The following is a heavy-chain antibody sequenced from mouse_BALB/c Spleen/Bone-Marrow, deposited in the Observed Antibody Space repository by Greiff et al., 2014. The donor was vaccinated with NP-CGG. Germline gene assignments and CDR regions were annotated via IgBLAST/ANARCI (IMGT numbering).Heavy chain of an antibody. CDR1: GFTFSSYA. CDR2: ISSGGSYT. CDR3: ARDYYGSSYAMDY. V-gene: IGHV5-9-4*01. J-gene: IGHJ4*01. Sequence: EVKLVESGGGLVKPGGSLKLSCAASGFTFSSYAMSWVRQSPEKRLEWVAEISSGGSYTYYPDTVTGRFTISRDNAKNTLHLEMSSLRSEDTAMYYCARDYYGSSYAMDYWGQGTSVTVSS. D-gene: IGHD1-1*01.